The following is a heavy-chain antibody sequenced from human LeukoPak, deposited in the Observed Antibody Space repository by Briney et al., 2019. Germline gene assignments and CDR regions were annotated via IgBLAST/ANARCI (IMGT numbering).Heavy chain of an antibody. V-gene: IGHV4-39*01. CDR2: MYYSGST. CDR3: GRHDRSNWYFPLGI. J-gene: IGHJ4*02. CDR1: GGSISSTTYD. Sequence: SETLSLTCTVSGGSISSTTYDCGWIRRPPGKGLEWIGSMYYSGSTYYNPSLKSRVSISVDTSKNQFSLNLSSVTAADTAVYYCGRHDRSNWYFPLGIWGQGTLVTVSS. D-gene: IGHD6-13*01.